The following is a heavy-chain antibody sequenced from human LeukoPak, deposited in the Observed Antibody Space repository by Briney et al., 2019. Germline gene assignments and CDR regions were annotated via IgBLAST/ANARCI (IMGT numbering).Heavy chain of an antibody. CDR2: IKQDGSDK. D-gene: IGHD2-8*02. CDR3: ARDSTGWQADSFDV. CDR1: GFSFSNHR. V-gene: IGHV3-7*01. Sequence: AGGSLRLSCAASGFSFSNHRMSWVRQAPGKGLEWVADIKQDGSDKNYVDSVRGRFTISRDNGKNSLSLQMNSLRVEDTAVYYCARDSTGWQADSFDVWGQGTMVTVSS. J-gene: IGHJ3*01.